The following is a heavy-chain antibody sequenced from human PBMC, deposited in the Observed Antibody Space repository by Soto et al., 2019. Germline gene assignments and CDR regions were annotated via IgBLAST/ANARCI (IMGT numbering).Heavy chain of an antibody. Sequence: QVQLVESGGGVVQPGRSLRLSCAASGFTFSSYAMHWVRQAPGKGLEWVAVISYDGSNKYYADSVKGRFTISRDNSKNTLYLQMNSRRAEDTAVYYCARERVGGYYYYYGMGVWGQGTTVTVSS. J-gene: IGHJ6*02. CDR3: ARERVGGYYYYYGMGV. V-gene: IGHV3-30-3*01. D-gene: IGHD3-10*01. CDR2: ISYDGSNK. CDR1: GFTFSSYA.